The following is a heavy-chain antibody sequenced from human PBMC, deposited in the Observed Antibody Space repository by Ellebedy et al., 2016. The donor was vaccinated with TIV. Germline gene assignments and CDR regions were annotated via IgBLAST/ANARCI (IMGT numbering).Heavy chain of an antibody. J-gene: IGHJ4*02. Sequence: GESLKISCAASGFTVSFNYMSWVRQPPGKGLELVAYISQDGSNEYIADSVKGRFTVSRDNSERTVYLQMNSLSADDTAVYFCARDFNWNSYDSWGQGTLVTVSS. D-gene: IGHD1-20*01. CDR3: ARDFNWNSYDS. CDR2: ISQDGSNE. CDR1: GFTVSFNY. V-gene: IGHV3-30-3*01.